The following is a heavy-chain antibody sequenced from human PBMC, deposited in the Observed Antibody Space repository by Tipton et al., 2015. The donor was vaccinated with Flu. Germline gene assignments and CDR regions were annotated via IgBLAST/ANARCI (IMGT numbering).Heavy chain of an antibody. CDR3: ARGRAATEINSLDLDY. CDR1: GGSFSGYY. V-gene: IGHV4-34*01. J-gene: IGHJ4*02. CDR2: INHSGST. D-gene: IGHD4-23*01. Sequence: TLSLTCAVYGGSFSGYYWSWIRQPPGKGLEWIGEINHSGSTNYNPSLKSRVTISVDTTNNQFSLKLSSVTAADTAVYYCARGRAATEINSLDLDYWGQGTLVTVSS.